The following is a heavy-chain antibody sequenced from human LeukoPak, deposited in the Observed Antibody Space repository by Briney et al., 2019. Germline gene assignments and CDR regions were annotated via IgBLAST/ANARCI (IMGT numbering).Heavy chain of an antibody. V-gene: IGHV4-61*02. J-gene: IGHJ4*02. CDR2: IFTSGST. CDR1: GGSISSGRYS. Sequence: SQTLSLTCIVSGGSISSGRYSWSWIRQPAGKGLEWIGRIFTSGSTHYSPSLKSRVTISLDTSKNQFSLKLSSVTAADTAVYYCASGYCTSDSCNPFDYWGQGTLVTVSS. CDR3: ASGYCTSDSCNPFDY. D-gene: IGHD2-2*01.